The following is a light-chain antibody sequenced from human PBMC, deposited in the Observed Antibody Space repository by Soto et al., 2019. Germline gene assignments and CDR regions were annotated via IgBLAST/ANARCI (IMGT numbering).Light chain of an antibody. CDR2: DIN. CDR1: SSNIGNNY. CDR3: GTWDSSLSAHV. V-gene: IGLV1-51*01. Sequence: QAVVTQPPSVSEAPGQTVTISCSGSSSNIGNNYVSWYQQLPGTAPKLLIYDINKRPSGIPDRFSGSKSGTSATLGITGLQTGDEADYYCGTWDSSLSAHVFGTGTKLTVL. J-gene: IGLJ1*01.